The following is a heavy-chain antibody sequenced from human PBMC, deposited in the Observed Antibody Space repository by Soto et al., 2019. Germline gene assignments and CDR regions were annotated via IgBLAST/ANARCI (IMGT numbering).Heavy chain of an antibody. CDR1: GGTFSTYT. CDR3: ARDFDYGDYVGNFDY. Sequence: QVQLVQSGAEVKKPGSSVRVSCKASGGTFSTYTISWVRQAPGQGLEWMGRIIPILDMTNYAQKFQGRVTITADKSTTTAYMERSSLRSEDTAVYFCARDFDYGDYVGNFDYWGQGTLVTVSS. D-gene: IGHD4-17*01. V-gene: IGHV1-69*08. CDR2: IIPILDMT. J-gene: IGHJ4*02.